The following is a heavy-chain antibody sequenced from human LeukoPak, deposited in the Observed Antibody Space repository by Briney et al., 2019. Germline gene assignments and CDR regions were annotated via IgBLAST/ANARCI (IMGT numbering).Heavy chain of an antibody. V-gene: IGHV3-23*01. CDR1: GFTFSSYA. CDR3: AKDVLVRGYSGYDWDY. Sequence: GGSLRLSCAASGFTFSSYAISWVRQAPGKGLEWVSAISGSGGSTYYADSVKGRFTISRDNSKNTLYLQMNSLRAEDTTVYYCAKDVLVRGYSGYDWDYWGQGTLVTVSS. D-gene: IGHD5-12*01. J-gene: IGHJ4*02. CDR2: ISGSGGST.